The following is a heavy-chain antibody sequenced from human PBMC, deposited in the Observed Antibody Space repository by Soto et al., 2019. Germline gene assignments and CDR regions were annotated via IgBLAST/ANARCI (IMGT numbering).Heavy chain of an antibody. CDR1: GFTFSNYG. CDR3: AKDGAPRYCGRSSCHPAGAY. J-gene: IGHJ4*02. D-gene: IGHD2-15*01. V-gene: IGHV3-30*18. CDR2: ISYDGSHK. Sequence: QVQLVASGGGVVQPGRSLRLSCAGSGFTFSNYGLHWVRQAPGKGLEWVAVISYDGSHKYYADSVKGRFTISRDNSNNMLYLLKESLRAEDTAVYYCAKDGAPRYCGRSSCHPAGAYWGQGTLVTVSS.